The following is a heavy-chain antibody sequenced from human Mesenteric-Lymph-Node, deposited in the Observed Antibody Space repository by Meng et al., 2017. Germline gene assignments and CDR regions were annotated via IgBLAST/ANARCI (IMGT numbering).Heavy chain of an antibody. J-gene: IGHJ4*02. D-gene: IGHD6-19*01. CDR2: IIPIFGTA. Sequence: SVKVSCKASGGTFSSYAISWVRQAPGQGLEWMGGIIPIFGTANYAQKFQGRVTITADESTSTAYMELSSLRSEDTAVYYCAGFRSIAVAGNYFDYWGQGTLVTVS. CDR3: AGFRSIAVAGNYFDY. V-gene: IGHV1-69*13. CDR1: GGTFSSYA.